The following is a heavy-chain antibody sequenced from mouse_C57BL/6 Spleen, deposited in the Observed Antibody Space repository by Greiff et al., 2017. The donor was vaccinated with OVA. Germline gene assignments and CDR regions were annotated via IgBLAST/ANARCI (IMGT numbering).Heavy chain of an antibody. CDR3: ARVYYGNYDWYFDV. Sequence: VQLQQSGPELVKPGASVKIPCKASGYTFTDYNMDWVKQSHGKSLEWIGDINPNNGGTIYNQKFKGKATLTVDKSSSTAYMELRSLTSEDTAVYYCARVYYGNYDWYFDVWGTGTTVTVSS. D-gene: IGHD2-1*01. CDR1: GYTFTDYN. CDR2: INPNNGGT. J-gene: IGHJ1*03. V-gene: IGHV1-18*01.